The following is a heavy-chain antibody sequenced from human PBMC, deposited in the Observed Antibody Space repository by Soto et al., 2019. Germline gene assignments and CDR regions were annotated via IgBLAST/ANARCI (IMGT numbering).Heavy chain of an antibody. V-gene: IGHV3-23*01. CDR2: ISGSGSNT. CDR1: GFTFSTHA. D-gene: IGHD1-26*01. CDR3: ARDPSHSYYTLFYYFDY. J-gene: IGHJ4*02. Sequence: GGSLRLSCAASGFTFSTHAMSWVRQAPGKGLEWVSAISGSGSNTYYADSVKGRFTISRDDSKSTLYLQMNSLRAEDTAVYYCARDPSHSYYTLFYYFDYWGQGTLVTVSS.